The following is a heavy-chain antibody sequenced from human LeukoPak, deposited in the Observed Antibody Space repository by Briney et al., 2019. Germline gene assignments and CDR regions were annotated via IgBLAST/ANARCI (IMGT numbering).Heavy chain of an antibody. CDR2: MLDTVTT. CDR3: ATITRGNIFGYFDF. D-gene: IGHD5-18*01. V-gene: IGHV4-59*11. J-gene: IGHJ4*02. CDR1: GASINTHD. Sequence: SETLSLTCAVSGASINTHDWSWIRQAPGKGLEWIGYMLDTVTTKDNPSLKSRFTLSADTSKNQFSLRLTSVTAADTAVYYCATITRGNIFGYFDFWGQGIPVTVSS.